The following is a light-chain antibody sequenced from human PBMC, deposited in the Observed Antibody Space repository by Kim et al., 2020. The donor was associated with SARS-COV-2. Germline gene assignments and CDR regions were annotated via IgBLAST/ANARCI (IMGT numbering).Light chain of an antibody. CDR2: DAS. J-gene: IGKJ5*01. V-gene: IGKV3-11*01. CDR3: QQRANWPIT. Sequence: LSQWERGTLSCRASENIFTYLAWYQQKPGQTPRLLLYDASKRATGIPTRFSGSGSGTEFTLTINSLEAEDFAVYYCQQRANWPITFGQGTRLEIK. CDR1: ENIFTY.